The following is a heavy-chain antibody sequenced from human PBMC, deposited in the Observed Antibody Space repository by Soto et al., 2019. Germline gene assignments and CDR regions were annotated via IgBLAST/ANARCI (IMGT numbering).Heavy chain of an antibody. J-gene: IGHJ6*02. D-gene: IGHD7-27*01. CDR1: GFSFSSYA. CDR2: ISDSGVST. CDR3: AKDFVNWGWPGQGIDF. V-gene: IGHV3-23*01. Sequence: GGTLRLSCAASGFSFSSYAMSWVRQAPGKGLEWVSAISDSGVSTFYADSVKCRFTISRDNSKNTLYLQINSLRAEDTAVSYCAKDFVNWGWPGQGIDFSGQGPTVTV.